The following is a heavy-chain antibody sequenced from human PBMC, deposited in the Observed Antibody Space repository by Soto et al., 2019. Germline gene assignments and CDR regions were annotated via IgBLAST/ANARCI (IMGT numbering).Heavy chain of an antibody. Sequence: GSLRLSCAASGFTFSSYAMSWVRQAPGKGLEWVSAISGSGGSTYYADSVKGRFTISRDNSKNTLYLQMNSLRAEDTAVYYCAKVAIGDGTYYDFWSGYYFAQYYFDYWGQGTLVTVSS. CDR3: AKVAIGDGTYYDFWSGYYFAQYYFDY. V-gene: IGHV3-23*01. D-gene: IGHD3-3*01. J-gene: IGHJ4*02. CDR2: ISGSGGST. CDR1: GFTFSSYA.